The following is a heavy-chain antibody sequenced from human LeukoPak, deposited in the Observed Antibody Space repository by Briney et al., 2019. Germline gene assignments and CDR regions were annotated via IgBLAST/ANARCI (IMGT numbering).Heavy chain of an antibody. J-gene: IGHJ5*02. CDR1: GGTFSSYA. D-gene: IGHD3-22*01. Sequence: SVQVSCKASGGTFSSYAISWVRQAPGQGLEWMGGIIPIFGTANYAQKFQGRVTITADESTSTAYMELSSLRSEDTAVYYCARVPYYYYDSSGYSVYNWFDPWGQGTLVTVSS. CDR2: IIPIFGTA. V-gene: IGHV1-69*13. CDR3: ARVPYYYYDSSGYSVYNWFDP.